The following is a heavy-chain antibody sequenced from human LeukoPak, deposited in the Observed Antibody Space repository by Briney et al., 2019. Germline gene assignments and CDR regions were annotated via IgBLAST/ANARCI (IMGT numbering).Heavy chain of an antibody. CDR1: GGSISSSSYY. Sequence: SETLSLTCTVSGGSISSSSYYWGWIRQPPGKGLEWIGSIYYSGSTYYNPSLKSRVTISVDTSKNQFSLKLSSVTAADTAMYYCARHGYCTSTSCPVDYWGQGTLVTVSS. CDR2: IYYSGST. CDR3: ARHGYCTSTSCPVDY. V-gene: IGHV4-39*01. D-gene: IGHD2-2*03. J-gene: IGHJ4*02.